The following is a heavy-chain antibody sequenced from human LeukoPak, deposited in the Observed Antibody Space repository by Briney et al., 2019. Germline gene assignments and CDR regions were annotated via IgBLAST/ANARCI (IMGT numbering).Heavy chain of an antibody. CDR1: GFTVSAYV. CDR2: ISTDGNEK. D-gene: IGHD2-8*02. CDR3: VRDGGYTGGWTYGAGDY. Sequence: PGGSLRLSCAASGFTVSAYVMHWVRQAPGKGLECVAVISTDGNEKYYADSVKGRFSISRDNSKNTLYLQMSSLRTEDTAVYYCVRDGGYTGGWTYGAGDYWGQGNLVTVSS. J-gene: IGHJ4*01. V-gene: IGHV3-30*04.